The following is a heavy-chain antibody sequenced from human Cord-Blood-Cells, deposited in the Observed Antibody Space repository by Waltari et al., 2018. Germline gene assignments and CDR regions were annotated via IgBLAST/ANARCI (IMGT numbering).Heavy chain of an antibody. D-gene: IGHD6-6*01. CDR1: GYSISSGYY. J-gene: IGHJ1*01. CDR3: AREYSSSSEYFQH. V-gene: IGHV4-38-2*02. Sequence: QVQLQESGPGLVKPSETLSLTCTVSGYSISSGYYWGRIRQPPGKGLEWIGSIYHSGSTYYNPSLKSRVTISVDTSKNQFSLKLSSVTAADTAVYYCAREYSSSSEYFQHWGQGTLVTVSS. CDR2: IYHSGST.